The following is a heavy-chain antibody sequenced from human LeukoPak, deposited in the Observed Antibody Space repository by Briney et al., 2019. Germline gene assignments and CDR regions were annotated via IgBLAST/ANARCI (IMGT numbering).Heavy chain of an antibody. CDR1: GYTFTGDY. CDR2: INPNSGGT. D-gene: IGHD1-1*01. J-gene: IGHJ5*02. Sequence: ASVKVSCKASGYTFTGDYMHWVRQAPGQGLEWMGWINPNSGGTNYAQKFQGRVTMTRDTSISTAYMELSRLRSDDTAVYYCAREEGTGTPYNWFDPWGQGTLVTVSS. CDR3: AREEGTGTPYNWFDP. V-gene: IGHV1-2*02.